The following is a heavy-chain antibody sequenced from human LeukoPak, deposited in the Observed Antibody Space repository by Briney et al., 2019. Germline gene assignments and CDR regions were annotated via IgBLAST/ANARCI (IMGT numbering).Heavy chain of an antibody. CDR2: IYYSGSI. V-gene: IGHV4-30-4*01. D-gene: IGHD3-10*01. Sequence: SETLSLTCTVSGGSISSGDYYWSWIRQPPGKGLEWIGYIYYSGSIYYNPSLKSRVTISVDTSKNQFSLKLSSVTAADTAVYYCARGLGTAYYYGMDVWGQGTTVTVSS. CDR3: ARGLGTAYYYGMDV. J-gene: IGHJ6*02. CDR1: GGSISSGDYY.